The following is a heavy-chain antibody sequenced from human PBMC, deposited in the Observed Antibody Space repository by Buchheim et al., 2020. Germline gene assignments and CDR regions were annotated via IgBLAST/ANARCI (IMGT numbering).Heavy chain of an antibody. CDR1: GFTFTSSA. Sequence: QMQLVQSGPEVKKPGTSVKVSCKASGFTFTSSAVQWVRQARGQRLEWIGWIVVGSGNTNYAQKFPERVTLTRDMSPSTAYMELSSLRSEDTAVYYCAAAGTSYYYYGMDVWGQGTT. J-gene: IGHJ6*02. CDR2: IVVGSGNT. CDR3: AAAGTSYYYYGMDV. D-gene: IGHD6-13*01. V-gene: IGHV1-58*01.